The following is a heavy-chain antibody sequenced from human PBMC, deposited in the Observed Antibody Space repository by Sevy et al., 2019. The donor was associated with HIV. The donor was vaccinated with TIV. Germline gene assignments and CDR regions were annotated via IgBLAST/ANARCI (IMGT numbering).Heavy chain of an antibody. CDR2: IKSKTDGGTT. J-gene: IGHJ4*02. CDR3: TSHRVDTAMVNPDY. Sequence: GGSRRLSCAASGFTFSNAWMSWVRQAPGKGLEWVGRIKSKTDGGTTDYAAPVKGRFTISRDDSKNTLYLQMNSLKTDETAVYYCTSHRVDTAMVNPDYWGQGTLVTVSS. CDR1: GFTFSNAW. D-gene: IGHD5-18*01. V-gene: IGHV3-15*01.